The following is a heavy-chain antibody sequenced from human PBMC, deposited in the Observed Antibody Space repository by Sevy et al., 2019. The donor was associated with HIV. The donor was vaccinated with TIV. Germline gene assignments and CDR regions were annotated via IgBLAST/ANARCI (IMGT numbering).Heavy chain of an antibody. D-gene: IGHD4-4*01. CDR3: AINSDYGMDA. V-gene: IGHV3-7*01. CDR2: INQNGSEI. CDR1: GLTFSNYW. J-gene: IGHJ6*02. Sequence: GGSLRLSCAASGLTFSNYWMSWVRQAPGKGLEWVANINQNGSEIYSMDSVKGRFTFSRDNAKNSVYLQMNSLRAEDTAVYYCAINSDYGMDAWGQGTTVTVSS.